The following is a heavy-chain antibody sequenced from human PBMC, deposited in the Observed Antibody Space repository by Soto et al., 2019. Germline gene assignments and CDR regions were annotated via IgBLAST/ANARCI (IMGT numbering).Heavy chain of an antibody. CDR1: GGTFSSYA. CDR3: ARFGSLTTVTTGYFDY. CDR2: IIPIFGTA. J-gene: IGHJ4*02. D-gene: IGHD4-17*01. Sequence: QVQLVQSGAEVKKPGSSVKVSCKASGGTFSSYAISWVRQAPGQGLEWMGGIIPIFGTANYAQKFQGRVTITADEATSTAYMELSSLRSEDTAVYYCARFGSLTTVTTGYFDYWGQGTLVTVSS. V-gene: IGHV1-69*01.